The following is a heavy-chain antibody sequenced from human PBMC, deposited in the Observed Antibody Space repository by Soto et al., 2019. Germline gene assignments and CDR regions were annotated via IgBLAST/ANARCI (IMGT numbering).Heavy chain of an antibody. D-gene: IGHD3-16*01. Sequence: QVQVVESGGGVVQPGRSLRLSCAASGFIFSAYGMNWVRQAPGKGLEWVATIWYDGSNEYYADSVKGRFTISRDNSKDTLYLQINSLRAEDTAVYYCARDRGPHDDVWGSDAFDFWGQGTMVTVSS. CDR2: IWYDGSNE. J-gene: IGHJ3*01. CDR3: ARDRGPHDDVWGSDAFDF. V-gene: IGHV3-33*01. CDR1: GFIFSAYG.